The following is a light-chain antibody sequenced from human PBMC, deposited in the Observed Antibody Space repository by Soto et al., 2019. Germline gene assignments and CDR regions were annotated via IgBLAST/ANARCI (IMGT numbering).Light chain of an antibody. CDR1: QSISSW. Sequence: DIQMTQSPSTLSASVGDRVTITCRASQSISSWLAWYQQKPGKAPKLLIYRASSLESGIPSSFTGRGSGTEFPVAISSLQPDGFATYYCQLYNSYPLAFGEGTMVEIK. CDR2: RAS. CDR3: QLYNSYPLA. J-gene: IGKJ4*01. V-gene: IGKV1-5*03.